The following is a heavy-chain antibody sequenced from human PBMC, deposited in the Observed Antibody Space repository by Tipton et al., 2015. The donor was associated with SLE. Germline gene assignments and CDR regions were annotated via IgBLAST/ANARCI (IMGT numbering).Heavy chain of an antibody. D-gene: IGHD1-26*01. J-gene: IGHJ6*02. CDR3: AKDRGSYYGYYGMDI. V-gene: IGHV3-48*01. CDR1: GFTFSSYS. Sequence: SLRLSCAASGFTFSSYSMNWVRQAPGKGLEWVSYISSSSSIIYYADSVKGRFTISRDNAKNSLYLQMNSLRAEDTAVYYCAKDRGSYYGYYGMDIWGQGTLVTVSS. CDR2: ISSSSSII.